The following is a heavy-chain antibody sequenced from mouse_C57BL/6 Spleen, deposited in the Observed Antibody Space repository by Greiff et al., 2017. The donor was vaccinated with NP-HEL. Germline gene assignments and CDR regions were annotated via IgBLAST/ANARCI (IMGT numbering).Heavy chain of an antibody. CDR1: GYTFTSYW. CDR3: ARWELVANAMDY. D-gene: IGHD1-1*01. CDR2: IDPNSGGT. J-gene: IGHJ4*01. Sequence: QVHVKQPGAELVKPGASVKLSCKASGYTFTSYWMHWVKQRPGRGLAWIGRIDPNSGGTKYNEKFKSKATLTVDKPSSTAYVQLSSLTSEDAAVYYCARWELVANAMDYWGQGTSVTVSS. V-gene: IGHV1-72*01.